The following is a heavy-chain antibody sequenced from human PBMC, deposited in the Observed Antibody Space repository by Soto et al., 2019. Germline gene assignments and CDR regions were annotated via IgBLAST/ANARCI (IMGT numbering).Heavy chain of an antibody. J-gene: IGHJ6*02. V-gene: IGHV4-34*01. Sequence: SETLSLTCAVYGGSFSGYYWSWIRQPPGKGLEWIGEINHSGSTNYNPSLKSRVTISVDTSKNQFSLKLSSVTAADTAVYYCARVSAAAGIEGACRSGYYGMDVWGQGTTVTVSS. CDR1: GGSFSGYY. CDR2: INHSGST. D-gene: IGHD6-13*01. CDR3: ARVSAAAGIEGACRSGYYGMDV.